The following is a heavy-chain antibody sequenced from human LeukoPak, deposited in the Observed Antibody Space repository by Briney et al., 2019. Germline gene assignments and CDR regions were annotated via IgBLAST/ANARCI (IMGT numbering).Heavy chain of an antibody. J-gene: IGHJ4*02. CDR2: TYYRSRWYN. D-gene: IGHD6-19*01. CDR3: ARVTEKQYLPFDS. V-gene: IGHV6-1*01. CDR1: GDSVSSNSAA. Sequence: SQTLSLTCAISGDSVSSNSAAWNWIRQSPSRGLEWLGRTYYRSRWYNEYALSVKSRITVNPDTSKNQFSLQLNSVTPEDTAVYYCARVTEKQYLPFDSWGQGTLVTVSS.